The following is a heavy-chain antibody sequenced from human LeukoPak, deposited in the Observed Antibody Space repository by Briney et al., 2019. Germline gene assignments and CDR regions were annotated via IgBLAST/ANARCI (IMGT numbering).Heavy chain of an antibody. J-gene: IGHJ4*02. CDR1: GFTFSSYA. CDR3: AERNYPDTTHYYPLFDY. D-gene: IGHD1-7*01. Sequence: GGSLRLSCAASGFTFSSYAMSWVRQAPGNGLEWVSAISGSGGSTYYADSVKGRFTISRDNSKNTLYLQMNSLRGEDTAVYYCAERNYPDTTHYYPLFDYWGQGTLVTVSS. CDR2: ISGSGGST. V-gene: IGHV3-23*01.